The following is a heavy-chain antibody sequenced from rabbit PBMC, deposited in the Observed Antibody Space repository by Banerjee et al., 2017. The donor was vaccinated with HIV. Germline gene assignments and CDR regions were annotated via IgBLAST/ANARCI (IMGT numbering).Heavy chain of an antibody. CDR3: ARNGAGSNYAFKL. CDR1: GFDLTTYHY. J-gene: IGHJ4*01. Sequence: QEQLEESGGGLVKPEGSLTLTCKASGFDLTTYHYMCWVRQAPGKGLEWIACIDAGSSGKTYYASWAKGRFTISKTSSTTVTVQMTSLTAADTATYFCARNGAGSNYAFKLWGPGTLVTVS. D-gene: IGHD8-1*01. V-gene: IGHV1S45*01. CDR2: IDAGSSGKT.